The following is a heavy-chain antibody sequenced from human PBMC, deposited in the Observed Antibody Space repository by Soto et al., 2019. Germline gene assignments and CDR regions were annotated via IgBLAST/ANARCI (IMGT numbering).Heavy chain of an antibody. CDR2: IYYSGST. D-gene: IGHD6-19*01. V-gene: IGHV4-39*01. CDR3: ARQVIAVAGTTTNNYFDY. CDR1: GVSISSSSYY. J-gene: IGHJ4*02. Sequence: SETLSLTCTVSGVSISSSSYYWGWIRQPPGKGLEWIGSIYYSGSTYYNPSLKSRVTISVDTSKNQFSLKLSSVTAADTAVYYCARQVIAVAGTTTNNYFDYWGQGTLVTVSS.